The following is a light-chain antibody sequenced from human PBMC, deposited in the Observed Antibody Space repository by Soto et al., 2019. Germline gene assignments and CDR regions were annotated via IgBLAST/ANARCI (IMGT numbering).Light chain of an antibody. Sequence: ETVLTQSPGTLSLSPGDRATLSCRASQNVYSNFVGWYQQRPGQAPRLLIYGTSTRATDIPYRFSGSGSGTDFSLTISRLEPDDFAVYVWHQYGNSPLSVGRGTKVDF. CDR3: HQYGNSPLS. J-gene: IGKJ3*01. CDR1: QNVYSNF. CDR2: GTS. V-gene: IGKV3-20*01.